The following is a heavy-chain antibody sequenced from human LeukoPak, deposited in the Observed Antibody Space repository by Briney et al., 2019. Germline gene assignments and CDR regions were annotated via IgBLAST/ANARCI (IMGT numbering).Heavy chain of an antibody. Sequence: GGSLRLSCAASGFTFSSHGMQWVRQAPGKGLEWVAVISYDGGTKYYADSVKGRFTISRDNSKSTLFLQMNSLRAEDTALYYCARDLHYWVAMDVWGQGTTVTVS. D-gene: IGHD2-8*02. CDR1: GFTFSSHG. CDR3: ARDLHYWVAMDV. V-gene: IGHV3-30*03. J-gene: IGHJ6*02. CDR2: ISYDGGTK.